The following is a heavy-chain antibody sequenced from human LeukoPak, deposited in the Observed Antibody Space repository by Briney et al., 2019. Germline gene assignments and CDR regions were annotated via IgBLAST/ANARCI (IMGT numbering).Heavy chain of an antibody. Sequence: GGSLRLSCVASGFTFSSYSMNWVRQAPGKGLEWVSYISSSSSIIYHADSVKGRFTISRDNAKNTLYLQMNSLRAEDTAVYYCARHLNYYLDYWGQGTLVTVSS. J-gene: IGHJ4*02. V-gene: IGHV3-48*04. CDR2: ISSSSSII. CDR1: GFTFSSYS. CDR3: ARHLNYYLDY. D-gene: IGHD3-10*01.